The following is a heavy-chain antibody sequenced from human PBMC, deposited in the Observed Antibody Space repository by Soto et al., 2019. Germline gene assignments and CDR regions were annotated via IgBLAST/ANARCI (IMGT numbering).Heavy chain of an antibody. Sequence: TLALKGAISGGSISSGKSSWSWIRQPPGKGLEWIGYIYHSGSTYYNPSLKSRVTISVDRSKNQFSLKLSSVTAADTTVYYCARAGDSSGPVALGYWGQGTLVTVSS. CDR3: ARAGDSSGPVALGY. CDR1: GGSISSGKSS. D-gene: IGHD6-19*01. V-gene: IGHV4-30-2*01. CDR2: IYHSGST. J-gene: IGHJ4*02.